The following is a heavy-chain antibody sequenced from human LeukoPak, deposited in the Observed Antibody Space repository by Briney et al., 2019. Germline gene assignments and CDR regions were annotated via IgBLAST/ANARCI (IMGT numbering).Heavy chain of an antibody. J-gene: IGHJ6*02. V-gene: IGHV4-4*07. CDR3: ARDAYRDGSGSFYYYYYYGMDV. CDR1: VGPISSYY. CDR2: IYTSGST. D-gene: IGHD3-10*01. Sequence: PSETLSLTCTVPVGPISSYYWSWIRQPPGKDLNWIGRIYTSGSTNYNPSLKSRVTMSVDTSKNQFSLKLSSVTAADTAVYYCARDAYRDGSGSFYYYYYYGMDVWGQGTTVTVSS.